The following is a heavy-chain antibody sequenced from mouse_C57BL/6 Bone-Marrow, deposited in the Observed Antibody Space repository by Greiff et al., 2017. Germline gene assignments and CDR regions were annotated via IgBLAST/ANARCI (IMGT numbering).Heavy chain of an antibody. D-gene: IGHD1-1*01. Sequence: QVQLQQPGTELVKPGASVKLSCKASGYTFTSYWMHWVKQRPGQGLEWIGNINPSNGGTNYNEKFKSKATLTVDKSSSTAYMQLSSLTSEDSAVYYWARGRITTVVASFDYGGQGTTLTVSS. CDR2: INPSNGGT. CDR3: ARGRITTVVASFDY. V-gene: IGHV1-53*01. J-gene: IGHJ2*01. CDR1: GYTFTSYW.